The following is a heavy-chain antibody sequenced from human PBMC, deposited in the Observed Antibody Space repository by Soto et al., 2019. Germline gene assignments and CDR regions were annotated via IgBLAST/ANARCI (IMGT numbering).Heavy chain of an antibody. CDR3: ARDLLLSAAAPGY. J-gene: IGHJ4*02. CDR1: GFTFSSYG. Sequence: GGSLRLSCAASGFTFSSYGMHWVRQAPGKGLEWVAVIWYDGSNKYYADSVKGRFTISRDNSKNTLYLQMNSLRAEDTAVYYCARDLLLSAAAPGYWGQGTLVTVSS. D-gene: IGHD6-13*01. CDR2: IWYDGSNK. V-gene: IGHV3-33*01.